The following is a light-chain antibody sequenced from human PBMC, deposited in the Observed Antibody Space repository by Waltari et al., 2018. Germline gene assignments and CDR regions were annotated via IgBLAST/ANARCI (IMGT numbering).Light chain of an antibody. Sequence: DIVMTQSPDSLAVSLVERATISCKSSQSLFSSSGNIDYLAWYQKKPGQPPILLMSWASTRECGGTDRVSGSGSGTDFTLTISGLQAEDVAVYYCQQVYSRPWTFGQGTKVEI. J-gene: IGKJ1*01. CDR3: QQVYSRPWT. CDR1: QSLFSSSGNIDY. V-gene: IGKV4-1*01. CDR2: WAS.